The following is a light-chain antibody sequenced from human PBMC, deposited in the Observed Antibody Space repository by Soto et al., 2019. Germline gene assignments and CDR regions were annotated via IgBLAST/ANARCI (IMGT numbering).Light chain of an antibody. Sequence: QSVLTQSPSASASLGASVKLTCTLSTGHSSYAIAWHQQQPEQGPRYLMKLNSDGSHTKGDGIPDRFSGSSSGAERYLTISSLPSEDEADYYCQTWGTGIPVFGGGTKLTVL. CDR3: QTWGTGIPV. V-gene: IGLV4-69*01. J-gene: IGLJ2*01. CDR1: TGHSSYA. CDR2: LNSDGSH.